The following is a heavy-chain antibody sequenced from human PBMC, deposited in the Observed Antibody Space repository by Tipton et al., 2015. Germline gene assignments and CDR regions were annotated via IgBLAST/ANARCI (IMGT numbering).Heavy chain of an antibody. D-gene: IGHD5-18*01. V-gene: IGHV3-23*01. J-gene: IGHJ6*02. CDR3: AKDGGIHLWPYSSYGMDV. Sequence: LSLTCTVSGASVSSSSFYWGWIRQPPGKGLEWVSAISGGGDSTYYAVSVKGRFTISRDNSKDTLDLQMNSLRAEDTAVYYCAKDGGIHLWPYSSYGMDVWGQGTTVTVPS. CDR1: GASVSSSS. CDR2: ISGGGDST.